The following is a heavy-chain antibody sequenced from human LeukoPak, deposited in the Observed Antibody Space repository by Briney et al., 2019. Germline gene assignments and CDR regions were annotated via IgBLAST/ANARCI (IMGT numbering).Heavy chain of an antibody. CDR3: ARVGYYASGPFSYFDY. J-gene: IGHJ4*02. V-gene: IGHV3-30-3*01. Sequence: PGGSLRLSCAAPGFTFSGYAMHWVRQAPGKGLEWVAVISYDGSNEYYADSVKGRFTISRDNSKKTLYLQMNSLSVEDTAVYYCARVGYYASGPFSYFDYWGQGTLVTVSS. CDR1: GFTFSGYA. CDR2: ISYDGSNE. D-gene: IGHD3-10*01.